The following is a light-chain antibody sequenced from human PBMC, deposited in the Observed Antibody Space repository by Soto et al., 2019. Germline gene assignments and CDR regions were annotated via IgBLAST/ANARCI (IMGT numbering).Light chain of an antibody. V-gene: IGKV3-20*01. CDR3: QQYGNSPPGT. J-gene: IGKJ5*01. CDR1: QSVDNSH. CDR2: GAS. Sequence: ETVLTQSPGTLYFSPGERATLSCRASQSVDNSHVAWYQQRRGLPPRLLIYGASNRATGIPDRFSGSGSGADVTLTISRREPEDFAVYFCQQYGNSPPGTFGQGTRL.